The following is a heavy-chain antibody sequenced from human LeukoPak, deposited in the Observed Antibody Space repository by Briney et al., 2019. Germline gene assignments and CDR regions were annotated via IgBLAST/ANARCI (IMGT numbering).Heavy chain of an antibody. Sequence: GGSLRLSRAASGFSLSSYAMNWVRQAPGKGLEWVSIIFGAGKNTTYYADSVKGRFTVSRDNSKNTLYLQMTNLRPEDTAKYYCAKRNTMIRGDPSFDYWGQGILVAVSS. D-gene: IGHD3-10*01. CDR3: AKRNTMIRGDPSFDY. V-gene: IGHV3-23*03. CDR1: GFSLSSYA. J-gene: IGHJ4*02. CDR2: IFGAGKNTT.